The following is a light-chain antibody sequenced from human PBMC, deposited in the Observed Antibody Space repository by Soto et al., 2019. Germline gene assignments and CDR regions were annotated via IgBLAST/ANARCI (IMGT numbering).Light chain of an antibody. J-gene: IGLJ1*01. CDR1: SSNIGNNY. CDR3: LTWDSSLSVAV. CDR2: DND. Sequence: QSVLTQPPSVSAAPGQKVTISCSGSSSNIGNNYVSWYQHLPGTAPKLLIYDNDKRPSGIPDRFSGSKPGASATLDITGLQTGDEADFYCLTWDSSLSVAVFGTGTKVTVL. V-gene: IGLV1-51*01.